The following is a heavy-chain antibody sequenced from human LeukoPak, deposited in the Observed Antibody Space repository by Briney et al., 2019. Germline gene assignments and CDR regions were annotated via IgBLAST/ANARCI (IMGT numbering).Heavy chain of an antibody. CDR2: ISANGAKT. CDR1: GFSFNIYA. Sequence: GGSLTLSCAASGFSFNIYAMIWVRQAPGKGLEWVSGISANGAKTYNGDNVKGRVIISRDNFKNTVYLHMNGLRAEDTAVYYCVSKGLQLFGELLDWGQGTLVTVSS. D-gene: IGHD3-10*01. J-gene: IGHJ4*02. CDR3: VSKGLQLFGELLD. V-gene: IGHV3-23*01.